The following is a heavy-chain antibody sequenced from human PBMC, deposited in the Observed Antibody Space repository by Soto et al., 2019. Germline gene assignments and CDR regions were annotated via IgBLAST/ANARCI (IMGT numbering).Heavy chain of an antibody. CDR1: GFTFSSHA. D-gene: IGHD6-19*01. J-gene: IGHJ4*02. CDR2: IWFDGSNK. Sequence: GGSLRLSCASSGFTFSSHAMHWVRQAPGKGLEWVANIWFDGSNKNYADSVKGRFTISRDNSKNTLFLQVNSLRAEDTAIYYCARAAYTSGYYYFDHWVQGTPVTVSS. CDR3: ARAAYTSGYYYFDH. V-gene: IGHV3-33*01.